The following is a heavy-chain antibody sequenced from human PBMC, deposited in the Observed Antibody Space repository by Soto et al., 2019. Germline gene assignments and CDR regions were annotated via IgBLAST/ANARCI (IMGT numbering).Heavy chain of an antibody. CDR2: ISNDGSDK. CDR3: VWPYYDYYYFGV. V-gene: IGHV3-30*03. CDR1: GFIFSDSG. J-gene: IGHJ6*03. Sequence: QVQLVESGGGVVQPGGSLRLSCAASGFIFSDSGMHWVRQIPGKGLAWVALISNDGSDKYYADSVKGRFTISRDNSKNTLYLQMDSLSAEDTAVYYCVWPYYDYYYFGVWGKGTAVTVSS.